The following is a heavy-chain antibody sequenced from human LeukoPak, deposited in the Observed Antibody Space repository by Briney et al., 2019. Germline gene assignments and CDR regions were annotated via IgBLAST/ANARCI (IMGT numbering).Heavy chain of an antibody. Sequence: EASVKVSCKASGYTFTSYDINWVRQATGQGLEWMGWMNPKSGGTNYAQKFQGRVTMTRDTSISTAYMELSRLRSDDTAVYYCARPYHDFWSGYYTGMGQKFDYWGQGTLVTVSS. CDR2: MNPKSGGT. V-gene: IGHV1-2*02. CDR3: ARPYHDFWSGYYTGMGQKFDY. D-gene: IGHD3-3*01. CDR1: GYTFTSYD. J-gene: IGHJ4*02.